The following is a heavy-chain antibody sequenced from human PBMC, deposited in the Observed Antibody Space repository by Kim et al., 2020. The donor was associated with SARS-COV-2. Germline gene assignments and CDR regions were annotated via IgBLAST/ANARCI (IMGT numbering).Heavy chain of an antibody. J-gene: IGHJ4*02. D-gene: IGHD3-10*01. CDR2: IIPIFGTA. CDR3: ARSYGSGSYPDTFDY. Sequence: SVKVSCKASGGTFSSYAISWVRQAPGQGLEWMGGIIPIFGTANYAQKFQGRVTITADESTSTAYMELSSLRSEDTAVYYCARSYGSGSYPDTFDYWGQGTLVTVSS. V-gene: IGHV1-69*13. CDR1: GGTFSSYA.